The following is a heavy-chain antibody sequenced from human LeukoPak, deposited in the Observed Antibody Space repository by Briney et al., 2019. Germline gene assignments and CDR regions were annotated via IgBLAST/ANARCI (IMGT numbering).Heavy chain of an antibody. Sequence: PGGSLRLSCAASGFTFSSYGMHWVRQAPGKGLEWVAVISYDGSNKYYADSVKGRFTIPRDNSKNTLYLQMNSLRAEDTAVYYCAEVPGTAMAPGWYFDLWGRGTLVTVSS. CDR2: ISYDGSNK. CDR1: GFTFSSYG. J-gene: IGHJ2*01. V-gene: IGHV3-30*18. D-gene: IGHD5-18*01. CDR3: AEVPGTAMAPGWYFDL.